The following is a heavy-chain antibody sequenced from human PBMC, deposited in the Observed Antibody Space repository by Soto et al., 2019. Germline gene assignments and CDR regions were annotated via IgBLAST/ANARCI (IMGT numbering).Heavy chain of an antibody. Sequence: QVQLMQSGAGVKKPGASVKVSCKASGDTFTDYYIHWVRQAPGQGLEWMGTVNPSGGHTTYATHFMARVTMTRNRSTSTLNDELTSLTSDDTAVYYCARGGHVVVVTAALDDWGQGTLVTVSS. D-gene: IGHD2-21*02. CDR2: VNPSGGHT. J-gene: IGHJ4*02. V-gene: IGHV1-46*01. CDR1: GDTFTDYY. CDR3: ARGGHVVVVTAALDD.